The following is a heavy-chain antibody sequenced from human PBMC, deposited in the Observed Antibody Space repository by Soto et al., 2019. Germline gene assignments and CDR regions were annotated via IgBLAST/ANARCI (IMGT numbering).Heavy chain of an antibody. CDR3: ARDLGYCSSTSCYVAAFDI. Sequence: QVQLVESGGGLVKPGGSLRLSCAASGFTFSDYYMSWIRQAPGKGLDCVSYISGSGNTIYYADSVKGRFTISRDKSKNSLHLQMNSLRAEDTAVYYCARDLGYCSSTSCYVAAFDIWGQGTMVTVSP. CDR1: GFTFSDYY. D-gene: IGHD2-2*01. V-gene: IGHV3-11*01. CDR2: ISGSGNTI. J-gene: IGHJ3*02.